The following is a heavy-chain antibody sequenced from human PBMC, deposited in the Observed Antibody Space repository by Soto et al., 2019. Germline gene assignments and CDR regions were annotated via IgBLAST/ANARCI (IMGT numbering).Heavy chain of an antibody. D-gene: IGHD3-16*02. J-gene: IGHJ3*02. CDR1: GFTFSSYS. CDR2: ISSSSSYI. CDR3: ASSSPNMITFGGVIPMAGDI. V-gene: IGHV3-21*01. Sequence: PGGSLRLSCAASGFTFSSYSMNWVRQAPGKGLEWVSSISSSSSYIYYADSVKGRFTISRDNAKNSLYLQMNSLRAEDTAVYYCASSSPNMITFGGVIPMAGDIWGQGTMVTVSS.